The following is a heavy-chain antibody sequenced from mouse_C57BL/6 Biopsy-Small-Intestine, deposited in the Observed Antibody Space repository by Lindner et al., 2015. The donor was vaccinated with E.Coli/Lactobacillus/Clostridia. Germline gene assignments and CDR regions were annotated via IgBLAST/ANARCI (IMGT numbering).Heavy chain of an antibody. CDR2: IRTKGNNYAT. V-gene: IGHV10-1*01. J-gene: IGHJ3*01. CDR3: VGQFAY. CDR1: GFTFNTYG. Sequence: VQLQESGGRLVQPQGSLKLSCAASGFTFNTYGMYWIRQAPGKGLEWVARIRTKGNNYATYYADSVKDRFTISRDDSQSMLYLQMNNLKTEDTAMYYCVGQFAYWGQGTLVTVSA.